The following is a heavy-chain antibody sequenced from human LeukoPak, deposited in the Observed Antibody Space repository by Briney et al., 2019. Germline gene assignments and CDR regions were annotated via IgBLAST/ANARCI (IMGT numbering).Heavy chain of an antibody. V-gene: IGHV4-39*01. CDR3: ARQTYYYNNSGYFDY. Sequence: PSETLSLTCTVSGGSISSSSSYWGWIRQPPGKGLEWIGSIYYSGSTYYHPSLKSRVTISVDTSKNQFSLKLSSVTAADTAVYYCARQTYYYNNSGYFDYWGQGTLVTVSS. D-gene: IGHD3-22*01. CDR1: GGSISSSSSY. J-gene: IGHJ4*02. CDR2: IYYSGST.